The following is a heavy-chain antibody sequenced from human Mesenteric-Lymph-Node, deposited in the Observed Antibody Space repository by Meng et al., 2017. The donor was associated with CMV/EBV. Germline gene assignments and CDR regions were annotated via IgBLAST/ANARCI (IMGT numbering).Heavy chain of an antibody. V-gene: IGHV3-9*01. CDR1: GFTFDDYA. Sequence: SLKISCAASGFTFDDYAMHWVRQAPGKGLEWVSGISWNSGSIGYADSVKGRFTISRDNAKNSLYLQMNSLRAEDTAVYYCARADFWSGYYIGFDYWGQGTLVTVSS. J-gene: IGHJ4*02. CDR2: ISWNSGSI. CDR3: ARADFWSGYYIGFDY. D-gene: IGHD3-3*01.